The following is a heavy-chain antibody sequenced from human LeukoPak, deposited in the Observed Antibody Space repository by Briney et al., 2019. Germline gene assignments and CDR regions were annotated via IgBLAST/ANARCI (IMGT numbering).Heavy chain of an antibody. CDR2: IYYSGST. D-gene: IGHD6-19*01. CDR1: GGSISSYY. CDR3: ARDRLSSGWYSGFDY. J-gene: IGHJ4*02. V-gene: IGHV4-59*01. Sequence: SATLSLTCTVSGGSISSYYWSWIRQPPGKGLEWIGYIYYSGSTNYNPSLKSRVNISVDTSKNQFSLKLSSVTAADTAVYYCARDRLSSGWYSGFDYWGQRTLVTVSS.